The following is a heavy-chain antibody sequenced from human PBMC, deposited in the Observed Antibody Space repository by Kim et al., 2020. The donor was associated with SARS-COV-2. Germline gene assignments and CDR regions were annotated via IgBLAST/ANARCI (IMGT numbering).Heavy chain of an antibody. CDR2: ISAYNGYT. D-gene: IGHD3-10*01. J-gene: IGHJ6*02. CDR1: GYIFTSYG. Sequence: ASVKVSCKASGYIFTSYGISWVRQAPGQGLEWMGWISAYNGYTNYPQIFQGRVTMTTDTSTTTAYMELGSLRSDDTAVYYCARGSVVRGVVGLISPYYYYVMDVWGQGTTVTVSS. V-gene: IGHV1-18*01. CDR3: ARGSVVRGVVGLISPYYYYVMDV.